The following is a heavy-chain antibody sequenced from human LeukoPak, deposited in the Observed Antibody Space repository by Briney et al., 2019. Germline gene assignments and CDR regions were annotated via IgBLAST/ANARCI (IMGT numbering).Heavy chain of an antibody. CDR2: IYYSGST. V-gene: IGHV4-59*01. D-gene: IGHD6-19*01. Sequence: SETLSLTCTVSGGSISSYYWSWIRQPPGKGLEWIGYIYYSGSTNYNPSLKSRVTISVDTSKNQFSLKLSSVTAADTAVYYCAREAEIAVAGSGIDHWGQGTLVTVSS. J-gene: IGHJ4*02. CDR3: AREAEIAVAGSGIDH. CDR1: GGSISSYY.